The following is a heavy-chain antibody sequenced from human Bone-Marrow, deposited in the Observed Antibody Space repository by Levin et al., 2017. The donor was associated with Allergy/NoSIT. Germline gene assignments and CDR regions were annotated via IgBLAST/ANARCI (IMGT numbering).Heavy chain of an antibody. Sequence: GGSLRLSCAASVFSFRSYGMHWVRQAPGKGLEWVGLISYDGDFTFYGDSVKGRFTISRDNSNNTLFLQMDSLSAEDTAIYYCAKSPTLTGYYEWFDPWGQGTLVTVSS. CDR3: AKSPTLTGYYEWFDP. D-gene: IGHD3-9*01. CDR2: ISYDGDFT. V-gene: IGHV3-30*18. J-gene: IGHJ5*02. CDR1: VFSFRSYG.